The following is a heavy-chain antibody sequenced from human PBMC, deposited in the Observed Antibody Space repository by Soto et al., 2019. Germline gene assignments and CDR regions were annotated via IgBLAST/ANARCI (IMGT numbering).Heavy chain of an antibody. Sequence: QVQLQQWGAGLLKPSETLSLTWAVYGGSFSGYYWSWIRQPPGKGLEWIGEINHSGSTSYTPSLRSRGTIAVDTSKNQFSRKLSFVTAADTAEYYWAGGRRIAVAGAFDYWGQGTLVTVSS. CDR2: INHSGST. J-gene: IGHJ4*02. D-gene: IGHD6-19*01. CDR1: GGSFSGYY. CDR3: AGGRRIAVAGAFDY. V-gene: IGHV4-34*01.